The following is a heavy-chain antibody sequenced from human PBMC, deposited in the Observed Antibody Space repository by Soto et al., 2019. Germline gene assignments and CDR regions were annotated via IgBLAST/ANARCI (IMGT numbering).Heavy chain of an antibody. V-gene: IGHV4-30-2*01. Sequence: QMQLQESGSGLVKPSQTLSLTCAVSVCSISTVCYSWSWIRQPPGKGLEWIGYLYHSGSTYYNPSLTSRVTISVDRSKYQLSLRLSSVSHAATDVYCCARAPSPWGQGTLVTVPS. CDR1: VCSISTVCYS. CDR3: ARAPSP. J-gene: IGHJ5*02. CDR2: LYHSGST.